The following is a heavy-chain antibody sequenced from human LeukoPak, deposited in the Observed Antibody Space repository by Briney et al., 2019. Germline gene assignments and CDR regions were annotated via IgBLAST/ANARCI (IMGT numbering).Heavy chain of an antibody. CDR1: GGSISSSSYY. D-gene: IGHD3-10*01. CDR3: ARHLYGSGGLLTRDDAFDI. Sequence: SETLSLTCTVSGGSISSSSYYWGWIRQPPGKGLEWIGSIYYSGSTYYNPSLNSRVTISVDTSKNQFSLKLSSVTAADTAVYYCARHLYGSGGLLTRDDAFDIWGQGTMVTVSS. CDR2: IYYSGST. V-gene: IGHV4-39*01. J-gene: IGHJ3*02.